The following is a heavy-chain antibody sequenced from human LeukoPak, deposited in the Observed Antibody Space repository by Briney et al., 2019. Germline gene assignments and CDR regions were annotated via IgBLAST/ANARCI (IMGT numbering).Heavy chain of an antibody. J-gene: IGHJ4*02. V-gene: IGHV4-31*03. D-gene: IGHD3-22*01. CDR1: GASISGGYYY. Sequence: PLQTLSLTCSVSGASISGGYYYWSWVRQHPGKGLEWIGYIYYSGSTYYNPSLQSRLTISVDTSKNQFSLKLSAVTAADTAVYYCARVYYHDNSATIKYFDSWGQGTLVAVSS. CDR3: ARVYYHDNSATIKYFDS. CDR2: IYYSGST.